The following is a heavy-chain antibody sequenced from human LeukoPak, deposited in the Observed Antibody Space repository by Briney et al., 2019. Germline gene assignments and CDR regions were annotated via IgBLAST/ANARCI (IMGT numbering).Heavy chain of an antibody. CDR2: IYYSGST. Sequence: SETLSLTCTVSGGSISSYYWGWIRQPPGKGLEWIGSIYYSGSTYYNPSLKSRVTISVDTSKNQFSLKLSSVTAADTAVYYCARAFWSGYYVDYWGQGTLVTVSS. CDR3: ARAFWSGYYVDY. CDR1: GGSISSYY. V-gene: IGHV4-39*07. D-gene: IGHD3-3*01. J-gene: IGHJ4*02.